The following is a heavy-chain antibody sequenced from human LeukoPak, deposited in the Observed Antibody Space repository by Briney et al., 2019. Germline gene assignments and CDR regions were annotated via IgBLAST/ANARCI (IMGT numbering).Heavy chain of an antibody. D-gene: IGHD6-13*01. CDR3: ARAGYSSSWYQGPDWFDP. Sequence: SETLSLTCTVPGGSISSSSYYWGWIRQPPGKGLEWIGSIYYSGSTYYNPSLKSRVTISVDTSKNQFSLKLSSVTAADTAVYYCARAGYSSSWYQGPDWFDPWGQGTLVTVSS. CDR2: IYYSGST. CDR1: GGSISSSSYY. J-gene: IGHJ5*02. V-gene: IGHV4-39*01.